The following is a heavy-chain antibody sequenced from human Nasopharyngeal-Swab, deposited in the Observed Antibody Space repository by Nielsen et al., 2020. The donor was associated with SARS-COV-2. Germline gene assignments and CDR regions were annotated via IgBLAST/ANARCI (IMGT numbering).Heavy chain of an antibody. D-gene: IGHD3-16*02. CDR3: ARDSGYDYVWGSYRYHDY. Sequence: VRQAPGKGLEWVSSISSSSSYIYYADSVKGRFTISRDNAKNSLYLQMNSLRAEDTAVYYCARDSGYDYVWGSYRYHDYWGQGTLVTVPS. V-gene: IGHV3-21*01. CDR2: ISSSSSYI. J-gene: IGHJ4*02.